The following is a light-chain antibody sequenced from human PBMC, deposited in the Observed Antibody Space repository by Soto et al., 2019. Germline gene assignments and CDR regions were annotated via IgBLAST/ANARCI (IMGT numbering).Light chain of an antibody. V-gene: IGKV1-5*01. CDR1: QSLKNW. CDR3: QQYNTFPWT. Sequence: DIKMTQSPSHLSASVGDRVTITCRASQSLKNWLAWYQQKPGKAPKLLIYDASSLESGIPSRFSGGASGTEFTLTISSLQPDDFATYYCQQYNTFPWTFGQGTKVDIK. J-gene: IGKJ1*01. CDR2: DAS.